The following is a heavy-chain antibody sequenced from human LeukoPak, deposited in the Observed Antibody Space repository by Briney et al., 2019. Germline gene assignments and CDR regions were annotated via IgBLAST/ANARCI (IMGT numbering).Heavy chain of an antibody. J-gene: IGHJ5*02. V-gene: IGHV4-39*01. CDR1: GGSISSSSYY. D-gene: IGHD6-13*01. Sequence: SETLSLTCTASGGSISSSSYYWGWIRQPPGKGLEWIGSIYYSGCTYYNPSLKSRVTISVDTSKNQFSLKLSSVTAADTAVYYCARHLTSSSWYGHWGQGTLVTVSS. CDR2: IYYSGCT. CDR3: ARHLTSSSWYGH.